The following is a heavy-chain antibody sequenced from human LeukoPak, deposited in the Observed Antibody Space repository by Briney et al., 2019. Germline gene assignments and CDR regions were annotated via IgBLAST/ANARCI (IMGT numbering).Heavy chain of an antibody. D-gene: IGHD6-19*01. J-gene: IGHJ4*02. CDR2: IYYSGST. Sequence: SETLSLTCTVSGGSISSSSYYWGLIRQPPGKGLEWIGSIYYSGSTYYNPSLKSRVTISVDTSKNQFSLKLSSVTAADTAVYYCARVSPLLTVAGRSFDYWGQGTLVTVSS. CDR1: GGSISSSSYY. CDR3: ARVSPLLTVAGRSFDY. V-gene: IGHV4-39*01.